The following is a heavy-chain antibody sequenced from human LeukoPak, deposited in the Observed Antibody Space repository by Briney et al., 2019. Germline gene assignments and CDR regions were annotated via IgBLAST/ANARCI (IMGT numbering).Heavy chain of an antibody. Sequence: PSETLSLTCAVSGYSISSGYYWGWIRQPPGKGLEWIGSIYHSGSTYYNPSLKSRVTISVDTSKNQFSLKLSSVIAADTAVYYCARPNSGSYFGAFDIWGQGTMVTVSS. CDR3: ARPNSGSYFGAFDI. J-gene: IGHJ3*02. V-gene: IGHV4-38-2*01. D-gene: IGHD1-26*01. CDR2: IYHSGST. CDR1: GYSISSGYY.